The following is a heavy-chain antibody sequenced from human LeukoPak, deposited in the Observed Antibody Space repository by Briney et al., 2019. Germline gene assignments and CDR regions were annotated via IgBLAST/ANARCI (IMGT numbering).Heavy chain of an antibody. J-gene: IGHJ4*02. D-gene: IGHD5-18*01. CDR3: ARADWDTAMIDY. V-gene: IGHV3-21*01. CDR1: GFTFSSYS. CDR2: ISSSSSYI. Sequence: PGGSLRLSCAASGFTFSSYSMNWVRQAPGKGLEWVSSISSSSSYIYYADSVKGRFTTSRDNAKNPLYLQMNSLRAEDTAVYYCARADWDTAMIDYWGQGTLVTVSS.